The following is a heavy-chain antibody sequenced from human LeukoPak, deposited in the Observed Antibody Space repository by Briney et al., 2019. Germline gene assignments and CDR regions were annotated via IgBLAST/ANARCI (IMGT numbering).Heavy chain of an antibody. CDR3: ARDAPHDFWSGLPLY. D-gene: IGHD3-3*01. CDR2: IRYDGSNK. J-gene: IGHJ4*02. CDR1: GFTFSSYG. V-gene: IGHV3-30*02. Sequence: PGGSLRLSCAASGFTFSSYGMHWVRQAPGKGLEWVAFIRYDGSNKYYADSVKGRFTISRDNSKNTLYLQMNSLRAEDTAVYYCARDAPHDFWSGLPLYWGQGTLVTVSS.